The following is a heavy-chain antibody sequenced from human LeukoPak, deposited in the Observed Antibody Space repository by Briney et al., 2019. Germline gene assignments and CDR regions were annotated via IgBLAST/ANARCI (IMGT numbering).Heavy chain of an antibody. CDR2: INPSGGST. D-gene: IGHD5-12*01. V-gene: IGHV1-46*01. J-gene: IGHJ4*02. CDR3: ARDGNSGYDFGY. Sequence: ASVKVSCKASGYTFTSYYMHWVRQAPGQGLEWMGIINPSGGSTSYAQKFQGRVTMTRDTSTSTVYMELSRLRSEDTAVYYCARDGNSGYDFGYWGQGTLVTVSS. CDR1: GYTFTSYY.